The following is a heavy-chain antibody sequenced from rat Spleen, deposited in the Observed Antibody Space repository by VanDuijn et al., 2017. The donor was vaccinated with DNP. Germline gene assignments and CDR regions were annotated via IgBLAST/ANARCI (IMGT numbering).Heavy chain of an antibody. CDR1: GYSITSNY. Sequence: EVQLQESGSGLVKPLQSLSLTCSVTGYSITSNYWGWIRKFPGNKMEYIGHISYSGSTNYNPSLRSRISITRDTSKNHFFLHLNSVTTEDTATYYCARWTRNFDYWGQGVMVTVSS. V-gene: IGHV3-1*01. CDR3: ARWTRNFDY. J-gene: IGHJ2*01. D-gene: IGHD1-7*01. CDR2: ISYSGST.